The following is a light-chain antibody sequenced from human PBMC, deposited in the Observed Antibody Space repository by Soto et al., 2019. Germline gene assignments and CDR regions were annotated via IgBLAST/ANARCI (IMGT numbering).Light chain of an antibody. CDR1: QSISSW. Sequence: DIQMTQSPSTLSASVGDRVTITCRASQSISSWLAWYQQRPGRAPQLLIYGASSLQSGVPSRFSGSGSGTEFTLTISSLQPDDFATYYCQQYDTSSPTFGQGTKVEIK. CDR3: QQYDTSSPT. CDR2: GAS. V-gene: IGKV1-5*03. J-gene: IGKJ1*01.